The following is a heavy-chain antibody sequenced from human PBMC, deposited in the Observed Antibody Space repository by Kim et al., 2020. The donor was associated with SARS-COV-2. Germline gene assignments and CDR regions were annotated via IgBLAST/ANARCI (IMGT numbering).Heavy chain of an antibody. CDR2: INPSGGST. Sequence: ASVKVSCKASGYTFTSYYMHWVRQAPGQGLEWMGIINPSGGSTSYAQKFQGRVTMTRDTSTSTVYMELSSLRSEDTAVYYCARDLIIVGATSAFDIWGQGTMVTVSS. CDR3: ARDLIIVGATSAFDI. D-gene: IGHD1-26*01. V-gene: IGHV1-46*01. J-gene: IGHJ3*02. CDR1: GYTFTSYY.